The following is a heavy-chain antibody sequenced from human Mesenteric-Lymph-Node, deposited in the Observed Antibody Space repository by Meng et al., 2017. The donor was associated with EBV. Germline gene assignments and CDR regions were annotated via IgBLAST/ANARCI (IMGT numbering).Heavy chain of an antibody. J-gene: IGHJ4*02. CDR1: GFTFNTYS. CDR3: ARDYGSGSHFDY. D-gene: IGHD3-10*01. CDR2: ISSTSIYI. Sequence: VRLVESGVGRVEPGGSLRLSCASSGFTFNTYSMDWVRQAPGKGLEWVSSISSTSIYIKYADSLKGRFTISRDNGKNTLYLQMNSLRVEDTVIYYCARDYGSGSHFDYWGRGSLVTVSS. V-gene: IGHV3-21*01.